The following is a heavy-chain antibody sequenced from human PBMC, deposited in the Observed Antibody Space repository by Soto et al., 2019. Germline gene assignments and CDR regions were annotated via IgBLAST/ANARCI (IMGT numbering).Heavy chain of an antibody. CDR1: GGSISSGGYS. J-gene: IGHJ4*02. V-gene: IGHV4-30-2*01. D-gene: IGHD3-10*01. Sequence: SETLSLTCAVSGGSISSGGYSWSWIRQPPGKGLEWIGYIYHSGSTYYNPSLKSRVTISVDRSKNQFSLKLSSVTAADTAVYYCAREYYYGSGSYFDYWGQGTLVTVS. CDR3: AREYYYGSGSYFDY. CDR2: IYHSGST.